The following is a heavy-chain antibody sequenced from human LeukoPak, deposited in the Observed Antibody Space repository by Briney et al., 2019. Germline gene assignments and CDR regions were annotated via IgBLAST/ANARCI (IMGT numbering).Heavy chain of an antibody. CDR1: GFTVSSNY. Sequence: GSLRLSCAASGFTVSSNYMSWIRQPPGKGLEWIGYIYYSGSTNYNPSLKSRVTISVDTSKNQFSLKLSSVTAADTAVYYCATQGSVGGWYTEASLDYWGQGTLVTVSS. D-gene: IGHD6-19*01. V-gene: IGHV4-59*02. J-gene: IGHJ4*02. CDR2: IYYSGST. CDR3: ATQGSVGGWYTEASLDY.